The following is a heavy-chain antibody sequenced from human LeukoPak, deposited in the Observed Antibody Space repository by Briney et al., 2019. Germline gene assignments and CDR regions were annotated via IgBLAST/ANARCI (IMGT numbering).Heavy chain of an antibody. CDR1: GGSISSYYW. D-gene: IGHD6-6*01. CDR2: IDWDDDE. CDR3: ARERIAARYYFDY. J-gene: IGHJ4*02. Sequence: SSETLSLTCTVSGGSISSYYWSWIRQPPGKALEWLARIDWDDDEYYSTSLKTRLTISKDTSKNQVVLTMTNMDPVDTATYYCARERIAARYYFDYWGQGTLVTVSS. V-gene: IGHV2-70*11.